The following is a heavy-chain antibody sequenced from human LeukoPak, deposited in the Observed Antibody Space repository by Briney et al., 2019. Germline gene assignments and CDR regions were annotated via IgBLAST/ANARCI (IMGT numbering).Heavy chain of an antibody. CDR3: ASAPRQGSIGGLDY. D-gene: IGHD3-16*01. CDR1: GASISSSTYY. J-gene: IGHJ4*02. CDR2: IYYTGTT. Sequence: PSETLSLTCSVSGASISSSTYYWGWIRQPPGKGLEWIGAIYYTGTTYYNPSLRSRVTISVDTSKNHFSLELSSVTAADTALYYCASAPRQGSIGGLDYWGQGTLVTVSS. V-gene: IGHV4-39*02.